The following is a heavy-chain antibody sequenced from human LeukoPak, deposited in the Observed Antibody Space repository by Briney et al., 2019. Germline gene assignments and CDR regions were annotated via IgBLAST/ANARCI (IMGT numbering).Heavy chain of an antibody. Sequence: PSETLSLTCTVSGGSISSSSYYWGWIRQPPGKGLEWIVSIYYSGSTYYNPSLKSRVTISVDTSKNQFSLKLSSVTAADTAVYYCARVAPVLRFLEWLSANWFDPWGQGTLVTVSS. CDR2: IYYSGST. J-gene: IGHJ5*02. CDR3: ARVAPVLRFLEWLSANWFDP. D-gene: IGHD3-3*01. CDR1: GGSISSSSYY. V-gene: IGHV4-39*07.